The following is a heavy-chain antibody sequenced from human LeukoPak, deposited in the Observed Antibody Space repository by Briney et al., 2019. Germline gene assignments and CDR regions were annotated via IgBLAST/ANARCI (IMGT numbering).Heavy chain of an antibody. J-gene: IGHJ4*02. CDR2: IKQDGSNK. Sequence: GGSLRLSCAASGFTFSSYWMSWVRQAPGKGLEWVANIKQDGSNKYYADSVQGRFTISRDNSKSTLCLQMNSLRTEDTAVYYCAKQLGYCSDGSCYFPYWGQGTLVTVSS. CDR1: GFTFSSYW. CDR3: AKQLGYCSDGSCYFPY. V-gene: IGHV3-7*03. D-gene: IGHD2-15*01.